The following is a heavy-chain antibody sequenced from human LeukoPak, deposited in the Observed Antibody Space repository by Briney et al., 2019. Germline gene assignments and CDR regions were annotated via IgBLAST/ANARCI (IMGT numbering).Heavy chain of an antibody. D-gene: IGHD1-26*01. J-gene: IGHJ3*02. CDR3: AREWELPEAFDI. CDR1: GFTFSDNA. Sequence: GGSLRLSCAASGFTFSDNAMSWVRQAPGKGLEWVSIITGNGGSTYYADSVKGRFTISRDNSKNTLHLQTNSLRAEDTAVYYCAREWELPEAFDIWGQGTMVTVSS. CDR2: ITGNGGST. V-gene: IGHV3-23*01.